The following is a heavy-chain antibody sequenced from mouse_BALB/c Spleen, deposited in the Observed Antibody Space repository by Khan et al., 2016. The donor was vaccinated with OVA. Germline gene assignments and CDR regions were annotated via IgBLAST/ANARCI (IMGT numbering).Heavy chain of an antibody. J-gene: IGHJ3*01. CDR1: GDSITSGY. CDR3: ACELRGFAY. D-gene: IGHD1-1*01. CDR2: ISYSGNS. Sequence: EVQLQESGPSLVKPSQTLSLTCSVTGDSITSGYWNWIRKFPGNKLEYMGYISYSGNSYYNPSLKSRISVTRDTSKTQYYLQLNPVTTEDTATYYCACELRGFAYWGQGTLVTVSA. V-gene: IGHV3-8*02.